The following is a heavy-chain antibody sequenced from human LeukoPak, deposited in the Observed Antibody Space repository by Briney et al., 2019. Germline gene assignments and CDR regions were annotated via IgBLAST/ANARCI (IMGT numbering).Heavy chain of an antibody. J-gene: IGHJ6*03. CDR2: INPNSGGT. D-gene: IGHD2-2*01. CDR3: AGEFCSSTSCSYYYYMDV. Sequence: ASVKVSCKASGYTFTGYYMHWVRQAPGQGLEWMGWINPNSGGTNYAQKFQGRVTMTRDTSISTAYMELSRLRSDDTAVYYCAGEFCSSTSCSYYYYMDVWGKGTTVTISS. V-gene: IGHV1-2*02. CDR1: GYTFTGYY.